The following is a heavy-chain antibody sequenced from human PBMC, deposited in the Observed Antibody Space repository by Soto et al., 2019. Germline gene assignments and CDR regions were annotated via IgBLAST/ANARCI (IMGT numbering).Heavy chain of an antibody. V-gene: IGHV4-59*01. J-gene: IGHJ4*02. CDR1: GGSISSYY. D-gene: IGHD2-15*01. CDR3: ARDHRGYCSGGSCYHPFDY. CDR2: IYYSGST. Sequence: KASETLSLTCTVSGGSISSYYWSWIRQPPGKGLEWIGYIYYSGSTNYNPSLKSRVTISVDTSKNQFSLKLSSVTAADTAVYYCARDHRGYCSGGSCYHPFDYWGQGTLVTVSS.